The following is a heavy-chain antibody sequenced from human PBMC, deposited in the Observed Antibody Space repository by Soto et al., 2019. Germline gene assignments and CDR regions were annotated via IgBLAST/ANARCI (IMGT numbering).Heavy chain of an antibody. CDR3: ATDRALSPAEPRGGYYYYYGMDV. J-gene: IGHJ6*02. D-gene: IGHD1-1*01. CDR2: FDHEDGET. V-gene: IGHV1-24*01. CDR1: GYTLTELS. Sequence: QVQLVQSGAEVKKPGASVKVSCKVSGYTLTELSMHWVRQAPGKGLEWMGGFDHEDGETIYAQKFQGRVTMTEDTSTDTAYMELSSLRSEDTAVYYCATDRALSPAEPRGGYYYYYGMDVWGQGTTVTVSS.